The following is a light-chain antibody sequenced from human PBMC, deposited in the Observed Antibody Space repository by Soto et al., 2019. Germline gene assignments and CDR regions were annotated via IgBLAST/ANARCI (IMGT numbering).Light chain of an antibody. CDR2: GAS. CDR3: REYGSSLP. J-gene: IGKJ4*01. CDR1: QSVSSNF. Sequence: EIVLTQSPGTLSYSPGEIATLSCSASQSVSSNFLAWYQQKHRQAPRLLTYGASSRATGIPDRFSGSGSGTDFTLTISTLEPEDIAVYSCREYGSSLPCGGATKVETK. V-gene: IGKV3-20*01.